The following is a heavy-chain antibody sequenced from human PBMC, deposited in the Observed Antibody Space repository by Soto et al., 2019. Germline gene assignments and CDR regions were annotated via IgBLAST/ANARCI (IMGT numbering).Heavy chain of an antibody. CDR1: GYTFSTYG. CDR3: ARVAGYGSGSRHFDN. Sequence: QVQLVQSETEVAEPGASVRLSCKTSGYTFSTYGLSWVRQAPGQGLAWMGWTVAISESTIYAQKFQGRVTVTTDRSTHTGYLELSRLTSDDTALYYCARVAGYGSGSRHFDNWGQGTLVTVSS. J-gene: IGHJ4*02. CDR2: TVAISEST. D-gene: IGHD3-10*01. V-gene: IGHV1-18*01.